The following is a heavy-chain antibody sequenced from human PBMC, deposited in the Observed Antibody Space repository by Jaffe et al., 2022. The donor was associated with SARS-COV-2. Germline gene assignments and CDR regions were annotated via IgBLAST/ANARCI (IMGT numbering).Heavy chain of an antibody. J-gene: IGHJ4*02. CDR3: ARDAGLGYSYGPFDY. CDR1: GGSISSGGYY. CDR2: ISYSGST. D-gene: IGHD5-18*01. Sequence: QVQLQESGPGLVKPSQTLSLTCTVSGGSISSGGYYWSWIRRHPGKGLEWIGYISYSGSTYYIPSLESRVTISADTSKNQFSLKLTSVTAADTAVYYCARDAGLGYSYGPFDYWGQGTLVTVSS. V-gene: IGHV4-31*03.